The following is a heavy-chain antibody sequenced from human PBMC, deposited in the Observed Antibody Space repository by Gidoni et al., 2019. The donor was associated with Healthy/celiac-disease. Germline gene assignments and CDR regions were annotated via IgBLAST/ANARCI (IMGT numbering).Heavy chain of an antibody. CDR2: INHSGST. CDR1: GGSFSGYY. V-gene: IGHV4-34*01. CDR3: ARGVVGRVRGVITPYYYYMDV. D-gene: IGHD3-10*01. J-gene: IGHJ6*03. Sequence: QVQLQQWGAGLLKPSETLSLTCAVYGGSFSGYYWSWIRQPPGKGLEWIGEINHSGSTNYNPSLKSRVTISVDTSKNQFSLKLSSVTAADTAVYYCARGVVGRVRGVITPYYYYMDVWGKGTTVTVSS.